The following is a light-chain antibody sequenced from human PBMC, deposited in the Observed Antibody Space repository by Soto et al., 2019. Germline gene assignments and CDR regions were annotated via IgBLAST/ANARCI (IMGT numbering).Light chain of an antibody. CDR1: QSVSSF. Sequence: EIVLTQSPATLSLSPVERATLSCMASQSVSSFLAWYQQKPGQAPRLLIYDASNRATGIPARFSGSGSGTDVNLTISSLEPEDFAVYYCQQRSNWPPFTFGPGTKVDIK. V-gene: IGKV3-11*01. J-gene: IGKJ3*01. CDR2: DAS. CDR3: QQRSNWPPFT.